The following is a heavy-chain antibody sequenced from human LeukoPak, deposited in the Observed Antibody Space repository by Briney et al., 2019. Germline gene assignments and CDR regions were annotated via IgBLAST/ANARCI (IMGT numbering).Heavy chain of an antibody. D-gene: IGHD3-10*01. CDR2: INWNGDTA. J-gene: IGHJ4*02. CDR3: ARGGISISPYYYGSGSYAANFDY. CDR1: GFTFDDYG. V-gene: IGHV3-20*04. Sequence: PGGSLRLSCAASGFTFDDYGMNWVRQASGKGLEWGGGINWNGDTAGYTNSVKGRFTISRDNAKKSLYLQMNNLRAEDTAFYYCARGGISISPYYYGSGSYAANFDYWGQGTLVTVSS.